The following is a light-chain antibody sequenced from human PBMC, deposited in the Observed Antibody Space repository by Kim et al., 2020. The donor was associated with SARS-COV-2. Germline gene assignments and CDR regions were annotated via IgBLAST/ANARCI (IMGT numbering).Light chain of an antibody. V-gene: IGKV1-6*01. J-gene: IGKJ1*01. CDR3: LHDYNYPRT. CDR1: QGIRNE. CDR2: AAS. Sequence: ASVGDRVTITCRASQGIRNELGWYQQKPGKAPKLLIYAASSLQSGVPSRFSGSGSGTVFTLTISSLQPEDFATYYCLHDYNYPRTFGQGTKVDIK.